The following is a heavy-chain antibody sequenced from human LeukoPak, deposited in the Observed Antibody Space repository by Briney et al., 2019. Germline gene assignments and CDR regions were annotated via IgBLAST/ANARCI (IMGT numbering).Heavy chain of an antibody. CDR2: IYPGDSDT. CDR3: ARPLTAAGIGGLDP. V-gene: IGHV5-51*01. CDR1: GYSFTNYW. Sequence: GESLKISCKGSGYSFTNYWIGWVRQMPGKGLEWMGIIYPGDSDTRYSPSFQGQVTISADNSISNAYLQWSSLKASDTAMYYCARPLTAAGIGGLDPWGQGTLVTVSS. J-gene: IGHJ5*02. D-gene: IGHD6-13*01.